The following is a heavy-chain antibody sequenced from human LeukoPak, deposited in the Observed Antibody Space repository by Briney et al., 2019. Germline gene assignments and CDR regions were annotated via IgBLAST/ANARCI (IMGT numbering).Heavy chain of an antibody. CDR3: ARHVYGSGSYLRYYFDT. Sequence: SETLSLTCVVSGGSFSGYYWSWLRQSPGKGLEWVGEITHSGSTNYNPSLKSRVTFDRDSSEKKFSLNLSSVTAADTAIYYCARHVYGSGSYLRYYFDTWAQGALVTVSS. V-gene: IGHV4-34*01. CDR2: ITHSGST. D-gene: IGHD3-10*01. CDR1: GGSFSGYY. J-gene: IGHJ5*01.